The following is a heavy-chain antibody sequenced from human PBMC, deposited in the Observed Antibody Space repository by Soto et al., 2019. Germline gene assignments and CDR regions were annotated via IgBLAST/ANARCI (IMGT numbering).Heavy chain of an antibody. D-gene: IGHD5-18*01. Sequence: GESLKISCKGSGYSFTSYWISWVRQMPGKGLEWMGRIDPSDSYTNYSPSFQGHVTISADKSISTAYLQWSSLKASDTAMYYCAREVTAMVLIKNWGQGTLVTVPS. CDR1: GYSFTSYW. CDR3: AREVTAMVLIKN. CDR2: IDPSDSYT. V-gene: IGHV5-10-1*01. J-gene: IGHJ4*02.